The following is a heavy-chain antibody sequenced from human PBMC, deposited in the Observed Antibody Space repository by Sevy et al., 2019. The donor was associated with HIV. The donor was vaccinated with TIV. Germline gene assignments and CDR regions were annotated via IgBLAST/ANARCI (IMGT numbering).Heavy chain of an antibody. Sequence: SETLSLTCTVSGGSISSSGSYWGWIRQPPGKGLEWIGSMYYSGSTYHSPSLKTRITISVDTSKNQFFLRLSSVIAADTAVDYCARHRDYVTMVRGIDQWGQGTLVTVSS. CDR2: MYYSGST. D-gene: IGHD3-10*01. J-gene: IGHJ4*02. CDR1: GGSISSSGSY. V-gene: IGHV4-39*01. CDR3: ARHRDYVTMVRGIDQ.